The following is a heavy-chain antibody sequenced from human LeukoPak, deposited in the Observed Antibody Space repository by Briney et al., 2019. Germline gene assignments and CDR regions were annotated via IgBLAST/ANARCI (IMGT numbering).Heavy chain of an antibody. D-gene: IGHD6-19*01. CDR3: ARSYSSGWYYFDY. V-gene: IGHV3-30*04. J-gene: IGHJ4*02. CDR1: GFTFSSYA. Sequence: PGRSLRLSCAASGFTFSSYAMHWVRQAPGKGLEWVAVKSYDGSNKYYADSVKGRFTISRDNSKNTLYLQMNSLRAEDTAVYYCARSYSSGWYYFDYWGQGTLVTVSS. CDR2: KSYDGSNK.